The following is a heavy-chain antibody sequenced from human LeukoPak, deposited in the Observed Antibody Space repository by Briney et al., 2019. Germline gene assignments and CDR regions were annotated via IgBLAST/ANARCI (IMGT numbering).Heavy chain of an antibody. Sequence: ASVKVSCKASGYTFTGYYMHWVRQAPGQGLEWMGWINPNSGGTNYAQKFQGRVTMTRDTSISTAYMELSRLRSDDTAVYYCARERSPGRISPVDAFDIWGQGTMVTVSS. D-gene: IGHD3-3*02. J-gene: IGHJ3*02. CDR3: ARERSPGRISPVDAFDI. CDR2: INPNSGGT. V-gene: IGHV1-2*02. CDR1: GYTFTGYY.